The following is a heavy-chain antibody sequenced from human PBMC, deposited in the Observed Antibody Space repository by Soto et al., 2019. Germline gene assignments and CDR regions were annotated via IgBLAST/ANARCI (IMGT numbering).Heavy chain of an antibody. V-gene: IGHV3-30*03. J-gene: IGHJ4*02. CDR2: ISYDGSNK. Sequence: GSLRLSCAASGFTFSSYGMHWARQAPGKGLEWEAVISYDGSNKYYADSVKGRFTISRDNSKNTLYLQMNSLRSEDTAVYYCARPHSSGPYYFDYWGQGTLVTVSS. D-gene: IGHD3-22*01. CDR3: ARPHSSGPYYFDY. CDR1: GFTFSSYG.